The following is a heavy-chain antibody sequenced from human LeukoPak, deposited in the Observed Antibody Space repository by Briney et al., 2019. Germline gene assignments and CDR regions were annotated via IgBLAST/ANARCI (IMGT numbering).Heavy chain of an antibody. CDR1: GYTFTSYG. J-gene: IGHJ4*02. CDR2: ISAYNGNT. Sequence: ASVKVSCKASGYTFTSYGISWVRQATGQGLEWMGWISAYNGNTNYAQKLQGRVTMTTDTSTSTAYMELRSLRSDDTAVYYCAKDQARYCSGGSCYVGPYWGQGTLVTVSS. V-gene: IGHV1-18*01. CDR3: AKDQARYCSGGSCYVGPY. D-gene: IGHD2-15*01.